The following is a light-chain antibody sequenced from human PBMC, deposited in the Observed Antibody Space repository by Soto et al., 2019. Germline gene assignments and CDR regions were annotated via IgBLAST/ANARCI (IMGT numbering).Light chain of an antibody. J-gene: IGLJ3*02. Sequence: QSVLTQPPSVSAPPGQRVTMFCSGSSSNVGSFYVSWYQRLPGTAPKLLVYDNHRRPSGIPDRFAGSKSGTSATLAITGLQTGDEANYYCGTWDSKLSGAVFGGGTQLTVL. V-gene: IGLV1-51*01. CDR2: DNH. CDR3: GTWDSKLSGAV. CDR1: SSNVGSFY.